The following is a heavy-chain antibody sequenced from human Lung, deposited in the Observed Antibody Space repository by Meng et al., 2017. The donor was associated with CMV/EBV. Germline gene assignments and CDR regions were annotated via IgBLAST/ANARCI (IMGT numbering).Heavy chain of an antibody. Sequence: GESLKISCAASGFSFSDYSMNWVRQAPGRGLEWVSYIRRDSSAVYYANSVKGRFTISRDNAKNSLYLQMNSLRAEDTAVYYCANLFGSSWESDYWGQGTXVNVDS. CDR3: ANLFGSSWESDY. CDR1: GFSFSDYS. CDR2: IRRDSSAV. J-gene: IGHJ4*02. D-gene: IGHD6-13*01. V-gene: IGHV3-48*04.